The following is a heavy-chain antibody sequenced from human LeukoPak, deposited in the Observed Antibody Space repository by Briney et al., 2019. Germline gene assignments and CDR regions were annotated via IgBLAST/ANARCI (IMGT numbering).Heavy chain of an antibody. Sequence: GGSLRLSSVASGYSFSSYGMHWVRQAQGKGLEWISAINNYGGGMTYADSVKGRFTISRANTKNSVYLQMSSLRSEDTAMYHCAVSPRTPVSAWGQGTLVTVSS. J-gene: IGHJ1*01. D-gene: IGHD5/OR15-5a*01. CDR3: AVSPRTPVSA. CDR1: GYSFSSYG. V-gene: IGHV3-48*04. CDR2: INNYGGGM.